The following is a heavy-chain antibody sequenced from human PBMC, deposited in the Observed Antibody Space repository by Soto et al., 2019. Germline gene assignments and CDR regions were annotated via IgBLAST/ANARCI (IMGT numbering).Heavy chain of an antibody. V-gene: IGHV3-74*01. CDR1: GFTFGNSW. CDR3: AAAEVDY. Sequence: GGSLRLSCAASGFTFGNSWMHWVRQAPGKGLEWVSRMNSDGSTTDYADSVKGRFTVSRDNAKYTLYLQMNSLRAVDTAVYYCAAAEVDYWGPGTLVTVSS. D-gene: IGHD6-25*01. J-gene: IGHJ4*02. CDR2: MNSDGSTT.